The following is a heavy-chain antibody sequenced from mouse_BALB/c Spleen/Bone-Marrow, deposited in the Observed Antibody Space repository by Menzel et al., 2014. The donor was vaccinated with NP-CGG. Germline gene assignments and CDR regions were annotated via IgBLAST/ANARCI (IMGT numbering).Heavy chain of an antibody. CDR2: IWRGGST. J-gene: IGHJ4*01. CDR3: DKNSYDIYYYAMDY. D-gene: IGHD2-3*01. CDR1: GFSLSSYG. V-gene: IGHV2-5*01. Sequence: QVQLQQSGPGLVQPSQSLSITCTVSGFSLSSYGVHWVRQSPGKGLEWLGVIWRGGSTDYNAAFMSRLSITKDNSKSQVFFKMNRLQADDTAIYYCDKNSYDIYYYAMDYWGQGTSVTVSS.